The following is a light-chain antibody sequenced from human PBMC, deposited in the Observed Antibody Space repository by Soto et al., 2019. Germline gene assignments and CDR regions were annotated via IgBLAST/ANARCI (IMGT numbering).Light chain of an antibody. CDR1: HSLLHHNGHNY. V-gene: IGKV2-28*01. Sequence: DIVMTQSPLSLPVTPGEPASISCRSSHSLLHHNGHNYLDWYLQKPVQSPQFLIYLSFNRASGVPDRFSGSGSGTDFTLKISRVEAEDVGVYYCIQTLQAPYTFGPGTKLEIK. CDR3: IQTLQAPYT. CDR2: LSF. J-gene: IGKJ2*01.